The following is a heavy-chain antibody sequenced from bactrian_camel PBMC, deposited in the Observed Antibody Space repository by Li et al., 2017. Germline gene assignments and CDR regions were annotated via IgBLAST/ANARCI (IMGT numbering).Heavy chain of an antibody. V-gene: IGHV3S53*01. J-gene: IGHJ4*01. D-gene: IGHD2*01. Sequence: HVQLVESGGGSVQAGESLRLSCVASGFTGSNLYMAWFRQAPGKEREGVADIASSNSISYAYSVKGRFTMSKDNAKNILYLQMNRLKPEDTAMYYCAARRCGYSMWSGYYGQGTQVTVS. CDR1: GFTGSNLY. CDR2: IASSNSI.